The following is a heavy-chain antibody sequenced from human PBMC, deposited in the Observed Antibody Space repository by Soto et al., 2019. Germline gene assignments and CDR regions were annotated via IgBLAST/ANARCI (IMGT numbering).Heavy chain of an antibody. V-gene: IGHV1-69*13. D-gene: IGHD3-3*01. CDR3: ARGGFGVVNRKFDP. Sequence: VASVKVSCKASGGTFSSYAISWVRQAPGQGLEWMGGIIPIFGTANYAQKFQGRVTITADESTSTAYMELSSLRSEDTAVYYCARGGFGVVNRKFDPWGQGTLVTVSS. CDR2: IIPIFGTA. CDR1: GGTFSSYA. J-gene: IGHJ5*02.